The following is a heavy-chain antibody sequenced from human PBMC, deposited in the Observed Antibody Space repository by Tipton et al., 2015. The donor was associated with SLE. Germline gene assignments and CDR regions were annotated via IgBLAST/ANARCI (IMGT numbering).Heavy chain of an antibody. CDR2: IKQDGSER. V-gene: IGHV3-7*01. CDR3: ARPSTTVVPDY. D-gene: IGHD3-10*01. Sequence: LVQSGAEVKKPGASVKVSCAASGFTFSNYWMNWVRQAPGKGLEWVANIKQDGSERYYADSVEGRFAISRDNAKNSLYLQMNSLRAEDTAVYYCARPSTTVVPDYWGRGTLVTVSS. J-gene: IGHJ4*02. CDR1: GFTFSNYW.